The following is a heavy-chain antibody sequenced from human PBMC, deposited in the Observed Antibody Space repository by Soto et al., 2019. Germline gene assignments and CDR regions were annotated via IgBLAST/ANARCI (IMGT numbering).Heavy chain of an antibody. Sequence: ASVKVSCKTSGYTFPNYGISWVRQAPGQGLEWMGWISTYNGITNYAQKFQGRVTMTADTPTSTAYMELRRLRSDDTAVYFCVRIVVARAGARTADYCGQRTLLTVSS. D-gene: IGHD2-15*01. V-gene: IGHV1-18*04. CDR1: GYTFPNYG. CDR3: VRIVVARAGARTADY. J-gene: IGHJ4*02. CDR2: ISTYNGIT.